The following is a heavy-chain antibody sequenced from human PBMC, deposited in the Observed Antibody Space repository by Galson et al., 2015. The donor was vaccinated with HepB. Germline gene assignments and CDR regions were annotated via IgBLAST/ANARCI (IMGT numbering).Heavy chain of an antibody. V-gene: IGHV3-53*01. D-gene: IGHD3-10*01. CDR1: GFTVSSNY. Sequence: SLRLSCAASGFTVSSNYMSWVRQAPRKGLEWVSVIYSGGSTYYAESVKGRFTISRDNSKNTLYLQMNSLRAEDTAVYYCAREISGSYFYWGQGTLVTVSS. J-gene: IGHJ4*02. CDR2: IYSGGST. CDR3: AREISGSYFY.